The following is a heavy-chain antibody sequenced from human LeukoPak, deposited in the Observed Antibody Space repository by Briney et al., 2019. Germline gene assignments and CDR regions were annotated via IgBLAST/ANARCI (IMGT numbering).Heavy chain of an antibody. CDR3: ARDSDWGHAGDY. Sequence: GASVKVSCKASGYTFTSYAISWVRQAPGQGLEWMGRIIPILGIANYAQKFQGRVTITADKSTSTAYMELSSLRSEDTAVYYCARDSDWGHAGDYWGQGTLVTVSS. CDR1: GYTFTSYA. V-gene: IGHV1-69*04. CDR2: IIPILGIA. J-gene: IGHJ4*02. D-gene: IGHD3-16*01.